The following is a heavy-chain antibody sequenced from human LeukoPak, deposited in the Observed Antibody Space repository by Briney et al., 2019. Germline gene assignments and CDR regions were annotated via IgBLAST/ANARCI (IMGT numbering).Heavy chain of an antibody. J-gene: IGHJ5*02. CDR3: ARGGLVGSGSPPNWFDP. CDR1: GGSFSGYY. Sequence: PSETLSLTCAVYGGSFSGYYWSWIRQPPGKGLEWIGEINHSGSTNYNPSLKSRVTISVDTSKNQFSLKLSSVTAADTAVYYCARGGLVGSGSPPNWFDPWGQGTLVTVSS. CDR2: INHSGST. V-gene: IGHV4-34*01. D-gene: IGHD3-10*01.